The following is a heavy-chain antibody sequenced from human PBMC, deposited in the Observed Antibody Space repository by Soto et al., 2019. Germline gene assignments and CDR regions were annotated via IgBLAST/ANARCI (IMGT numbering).Heavy chain of an antibody. D-gene: IGHD3-3*02. CDR1: GYTFASYG. CDR2: ISAYNGNT. CDR3: ARSPGLAYRCDP. J-gene: IGHJ5*02. V-gene: IGHV1-18*01. Sequence: QVQLVQSGAEVKKPGASVKVSCKASGYTFASYGISWVRQAPGQGLEWMGWISAYNGNTNYAQKLQGRVTMTTDTSPSTAYMELRSLRSDVTALYHGARSPGLAYRCDPWGQGTLVTVSS.